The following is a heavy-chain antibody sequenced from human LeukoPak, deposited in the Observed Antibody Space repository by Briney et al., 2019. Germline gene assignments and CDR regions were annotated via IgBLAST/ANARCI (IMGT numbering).Heavy chain of an antibody. Sequence: GGSLRLSCVASGFTFSVAWMTWVRQAPGKGLGWVGRIKSKGDGETTGYAAPVKGRFTISRDDSRNTLYLQMNSLTIEDTAVYYCTTDLPYFYGSGSYYTWGQGTLVIVSS. CDR2: IKSKGDGETT. D-gene: IGHD3-10*01. J-gene: IGHJ5*02. V-gene: IGHV3-15*01. CDR3: TTDLPYFYGSGSYYT. CDR1: GFTFSVAW.